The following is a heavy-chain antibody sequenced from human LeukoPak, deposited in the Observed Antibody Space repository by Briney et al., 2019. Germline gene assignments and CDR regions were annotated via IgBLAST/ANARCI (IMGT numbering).Heavy chain of an antibody. D-gene: IGHD6-6*01. CDR2: IYYSGST. V-gene: IGHV4-61*08. CDR1: GGSISTSGYY. J-gene: IGHJ3*02. CDR3: AREGGYSSSSEPSDAFDI. Sequence: SETLSLTCTVSGGSISTSGYYWSWIRQPPGKGLEWIGYIYYSGSTNYNPSLKSRVTISVDTSKNQFSLKLSSVTAADTAVYYCAREGGYSSSSEPSDAFDIWGQGTMVTVSS.